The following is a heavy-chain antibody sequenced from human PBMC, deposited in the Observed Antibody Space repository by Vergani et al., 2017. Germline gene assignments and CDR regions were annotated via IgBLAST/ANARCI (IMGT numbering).Heavy chain of an antibody. CDR1: GFTFSSSG. J-gene: IGHJ4*02. CDR3: ARDIKSGHSSSWYAFDY. V-gene: IGHV3-33*01. Sequence: QVQLVESGGGVVQPGRSLRLSCAASGFTFSSSGMHWVRQAPGKGLEWVAVIWYDVSNKYSADSVKGRFTISRDKSKNTLYLQMNSLRAEDTAVYYCARDIKSGHSSSWYAFDYWGQGTLVTVSS. D-gene: IGHD6-13*01. CDR2: IWYDVSNK.